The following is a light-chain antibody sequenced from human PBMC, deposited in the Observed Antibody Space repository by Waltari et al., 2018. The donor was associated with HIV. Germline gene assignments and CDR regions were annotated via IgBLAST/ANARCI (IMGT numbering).Light chain of an antibody. J-gene: IGLJ2*01. Sequence: QSALTQPPSASGSPGQSVTIPCTVPSSAGGGYNTLPGYQQPPGTAPKRMIYEVSKRPSGVPDRFSGSKSGNTASLTVSGLQAEDEADYYCSSYAGSFHVVFGGGTKLTVL. CDR1: SSAGGGYNT. V-gene: IGLV2-8*01. CDR3: SSYAGSFHVV. CDR2: EVS.